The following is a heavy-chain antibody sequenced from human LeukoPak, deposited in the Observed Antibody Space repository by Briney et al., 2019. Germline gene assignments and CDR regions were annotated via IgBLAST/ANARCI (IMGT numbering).Heavy chain of an antibody. CDR1: GFTFSSYG. CDR3: ARDPANTPEWYYDFWSGYYDAFDI. V-gene: IGHV3-33*01. CDR2: IWYDGSNK. J-gene: IGHJ3*02. Sequence: GGSLRLSCAASGFTFSSYGMHWVRQAPGKGLEWVAVIWYDGSNKYYADSVKGRFTISRDNSKNTLYLQMNSLRAEDTAVYYCARDPANTPEWYYDFWSGYYDAFDIWGQGTMVTVSS. D-gene: IGHD3-3*01.